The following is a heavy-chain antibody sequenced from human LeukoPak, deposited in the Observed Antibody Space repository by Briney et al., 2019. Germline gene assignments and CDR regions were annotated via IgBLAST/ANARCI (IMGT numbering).Heavy chain of an antibody. CDR2: ISYDGSNK. Sequence: GGSLRLSCAASGFTFSSYSMHWVRQAPGKGLEWVAVISYDGSNKYYADSVKGRFTIYRDNSKNTLYLQMNSMRAEDTAVYYCARDRGYYYYYGMDVWGQGTTVTVSS. CDR3: ARDRGYYYYYGMDV. V-gene: IGHV3-30-3*01. J-gene: IGHJ6*02. CDR1: GFTFSSYS.